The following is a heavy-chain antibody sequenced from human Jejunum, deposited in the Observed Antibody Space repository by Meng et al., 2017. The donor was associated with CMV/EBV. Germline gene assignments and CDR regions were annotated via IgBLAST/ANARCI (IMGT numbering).Heavy chain of an antibody. V-gene: IGHV3-74*01. J-gene: IGHJ4*02. Sequence: EVDGVECGGGLVQLGGHLRLSCAASGFNFRNYWMHWVRQEPGKGPLWVSRITVDGTTNDADFVQGRFTISRDNAKNTVYLQMNSLRAEDTGIYYCTGLDYWGQGTLVTVSS. CDR1: GFNFRNYW. CDR3: TGLDY. CDR2: ITVDGTT.